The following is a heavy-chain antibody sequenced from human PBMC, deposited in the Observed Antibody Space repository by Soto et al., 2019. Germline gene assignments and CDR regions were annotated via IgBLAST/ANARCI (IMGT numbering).Heavy chain of an antibody. J-gene: IGHJ6*02. CDR2: ISSRSNVI. CDR1: GFTFINHN. Sequence: PGGSLRLSCAAPGFTFINHNMNWVRQAPGKGLEYISYISSRSNVICYAGSVKGRFTISRDNAKNSLYLQIDSLRDEDTAVYYCARDCGKGYGMDVWGQGTTVTVSS. V-gene: IGHV3-48*02. CDR3: ARDCGKGYGMDV.